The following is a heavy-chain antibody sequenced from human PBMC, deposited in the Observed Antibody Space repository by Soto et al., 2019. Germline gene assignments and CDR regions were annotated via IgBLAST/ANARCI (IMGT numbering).Heavy chain of an antibody. CDR3: ARLKLRYEAFDI. D-gene: IGHD5-12*01. CDR1: GDSLSSYW. CDR2: IYPGDSDT. J-gene: IGHJ3*02. Sequence: PGPAQTISCKRPGDSLSSYWICWFRQIPGKGLEWMGIIYPGDSDTRYSPSFQGQVTISADKSISTAYLQWSSLKASDTAMYYCARLKLRYEAFDIWGQGTMVTVSS. V-gene: IGHV5-51*01.